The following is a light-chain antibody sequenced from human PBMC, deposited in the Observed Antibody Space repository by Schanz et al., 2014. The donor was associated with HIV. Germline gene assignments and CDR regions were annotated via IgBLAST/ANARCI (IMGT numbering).Light chain of an antibody. CDR1: QSVASY. CDR3: QQRSNWPPGYT. J-gene: IGKJ2*01. Sequence: EIVMTQSPGTLSVSPGERATLSCRASQSVASYLAWYQQKPGQPPRLLIYDASNRATGIPARFSGSGSGTDFTLTISSLEPDDFAVYYCQQRSNWPPGYTFGQGTKLEIK. CDR2: DAS. V-gene: IGKV3-11*01.